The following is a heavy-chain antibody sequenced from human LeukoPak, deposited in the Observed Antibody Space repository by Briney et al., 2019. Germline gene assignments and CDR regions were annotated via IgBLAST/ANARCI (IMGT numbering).Heavy chain of an antibody. CDR2: ISARGDNT. CDR1: GFTFTNYA. D-gene: IGHD3-10*01. Sequence: PGGSLRLCCAASGFTFTNYAMSWLRQAPGKRLESVSAISARGDNTYYADSVKGRFSISRDNSQNTQYLQMNSLRAEDTAIYYCAKAYHYGAGSSFDYWGQGILVTVSS. V-gene: IGHV3-23*01. CDR3: AKAYHYGAGSSFDY. J-gene: IGHJ4*02.